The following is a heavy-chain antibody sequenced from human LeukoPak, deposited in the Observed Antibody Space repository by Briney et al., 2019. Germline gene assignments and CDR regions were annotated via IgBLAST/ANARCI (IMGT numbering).Heavy chain of an antibody. CDR1: GYTFTGYY. CDR2: INPNSGGT. CDR3: ASPFYDFWSGYYFDY. V-gene: IGHV1-2*02. J-gene: IGHJ4*02. Sequence: ASVKVSCKASGYTFTGYYMHWVRQAPGQGLEWMGWINPNSGGTNYAQKFQGRVTMTRDTSISTAYMGLSRLRSDDTAVYYCASPFYDFWSGYYFDYWGQGTLVTVSS. D-gene: IGHD3-3*01.